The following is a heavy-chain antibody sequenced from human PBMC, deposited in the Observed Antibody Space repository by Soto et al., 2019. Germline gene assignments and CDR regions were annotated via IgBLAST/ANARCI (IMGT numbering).Heavy chain of an antibody. CDR1: GFNFDDYA. Sequence: EVQLVESGGGLVQPGRSLRLSCAASGFNFDDYAMHWVRQAPGKGLEWVSGISWNSGSIGYADSVKGRFTISRDNAKNSLYLQMNSLRAEDTALYYCAKDIYGDYVNNAFDIWGQGTMVTVSS. V-gene: IGHV3-9*01. D-gene: IGHD4-17*01. CDR3: AKDIYGDYVNNAFDI. CDR2: ISWNSGSI. J-gene: IGHJ3*02.